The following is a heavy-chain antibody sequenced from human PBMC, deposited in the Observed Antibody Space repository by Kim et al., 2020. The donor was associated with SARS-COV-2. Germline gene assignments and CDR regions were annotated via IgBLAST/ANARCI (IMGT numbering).Heavy chain of an antibody. CDR3: ARAVWAGVDY. V-gene: IGHV4-34*01. J-gene: IGHJ4*02. CDR2: INHSGST. CDR1: GGSFSGYY. Sequence: SETLSLTCAVYGGSFSGYYWSWIRQPPGKGLEWIGEINHSGSTNYNPSLKSRVTISVDTSKNQFSLKLSSVTAADTAVYYCARAVWAGVDYWGQGTLVTV. D-gene: IGHD2-8*01.